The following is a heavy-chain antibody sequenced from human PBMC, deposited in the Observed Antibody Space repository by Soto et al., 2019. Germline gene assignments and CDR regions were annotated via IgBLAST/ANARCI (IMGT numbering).Heavy chain of an antibody. V-gene: IGHV3-74*01. D-gene: IGHD3-10*01. J-gene: IGHJ3*02. CDR2: INSDGSST. CDR3: ARQLVYAFDI. CDR1: GITFSSYW. Sequence: EVQLVESGGGLVQPGGSLRLSCAASGITFSSYWMHWVRQAPGKGLVWVSRINSDGSSTNYADSVKGRITTSRDNAKHMLYLQMNSLRAEDTAVYYCARQLVYAFDIWGQGTMVTVSS.